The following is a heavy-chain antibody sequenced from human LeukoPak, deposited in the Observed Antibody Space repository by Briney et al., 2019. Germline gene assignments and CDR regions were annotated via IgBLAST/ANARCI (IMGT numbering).Heavy chain of an antibody. J-gene: IGHJ4*02. Sequence: SLRLSCAASGFTFSSYAMHWVRQAPGKGLEWVAVISYDGSTKYYADSVKGRLTISRDNSKNTQYLQMNSLRAEDTAVYYCARALEALGYCSSTSCYLLPGYWGQGTLVTVSS. CDR2: ISYDGSTK. CDR3: ARALEALGYCSSTSCYLLPGY. D-gene: IGHD2-2*01. CDR1: GFTFSSYA. V-gene: IGHV3-30*01.